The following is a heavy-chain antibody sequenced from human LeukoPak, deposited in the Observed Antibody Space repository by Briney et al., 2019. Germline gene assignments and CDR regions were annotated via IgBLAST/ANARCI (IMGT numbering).Heavy chain of an antibody. Sequence: SVKVSCKASGGTFSSYAISWVRQAPGQGLEWMGRIIPILGIANYAQKFQGRVTITADKSTSTAYMELSSLRSEDTAVYYCAKNRDPQLERGSDYWGQEPWSPSPQ. J-gene: IGHJ4*01. CDR1: GGTFSSYA. V-gene: IGHV1-69*04. CDR2: IIPILGIA. CDR3: AKNRDPQLERGSDY. D-gene: IGHD3-3*01.